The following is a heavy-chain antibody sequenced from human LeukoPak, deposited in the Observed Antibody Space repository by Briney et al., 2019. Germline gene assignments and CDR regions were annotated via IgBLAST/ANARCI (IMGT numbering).Heavy chain of an antibody. D-gene: IGHD6-13*01. CDR1: GYTFTSYY. V-gene: IGHV1-46*01. CDR3: ASNIAAERYYFDY. CDR2: INPSGGST. J-gene: IGHJ4*02. Sequence: ASVKASCKASGYTFTSYYMHWERQAPGQGLEWMGIINPSGGSTSYAQKFQGRVTMTRDTSTSTVYMELSSLRSEDTAVYYCASNIAAERYYFDYWGQGTLVTVSS.